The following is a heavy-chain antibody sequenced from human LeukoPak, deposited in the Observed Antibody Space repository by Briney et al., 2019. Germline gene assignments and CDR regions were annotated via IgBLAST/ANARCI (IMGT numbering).Heavy chain of an antibody. CDR2: ISGSGYIT. D-gene: IGHD2-15*01. CDR3: ANSGLNRFEY. J-gene: IGHJ4*02. CDR1: GFTFRNYG. V-gene: IGHV3-23*01. Sequence: PGGSLRLSCAASGFTFRNYGMSWVRQAPGKGLEWVSAISGSGYITYYADSVRGRFTTSRDNSKNTLYLQVNSLRADDTAVYYCANSGLNRFEYWGQGALVTVSS.